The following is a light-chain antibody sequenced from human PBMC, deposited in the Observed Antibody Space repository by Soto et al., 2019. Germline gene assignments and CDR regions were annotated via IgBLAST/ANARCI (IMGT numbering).Light chain of an antibody. CDR2: DAS. CDR3: QQRRNWPPFT. Sequence: EIVLTQSPATLSLSPGERATLSCRASQSVSSYLAWYQQNPGQAPRLLIYDASNRATGIPARFSGSGSGTDFTLTISSLEPEDFAVYYCQQRRNWPPFTLGPGTKVDI. V-gene: IGKV3-11*01. CDR1: QSVSSY. J-gene: IGKJ3*01.